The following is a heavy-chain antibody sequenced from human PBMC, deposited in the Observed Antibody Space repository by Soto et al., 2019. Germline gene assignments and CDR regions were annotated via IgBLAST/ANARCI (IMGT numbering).Heavy chain of an antibody. V-gene: IGHV4-31*03. CDR1: GGSISSGGYY. J-gene: IGHJ4*02. CDR2: IYYSGST. Sequence: SETLSLTCTVSGGSISSGGYYWSWIRQHPGKGLEWIGYIYYSGSTYYNPSLKSRVTISVDTSKNQFSLKLSSVTAADTAVYYCARSDSGYTRHFDYWGQGTLVTVSS. D-gene: IGHD5-12*01. CDR3: ARSDSGYTRHFDY.